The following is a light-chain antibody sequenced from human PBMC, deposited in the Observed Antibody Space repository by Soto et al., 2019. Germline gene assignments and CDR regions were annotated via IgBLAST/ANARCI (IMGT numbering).Light chain of an antibody. CDR1: QSVSGY. V-gene: IGKV3-11*01. Sequence: EIVLTQSPATLSLSPGERATLSCRASQSVSGYLAWYQHKPGQAPRLLIYDASNRATGIPARFSGSGSVTASTLTISSLEPEDFAVYYCQHRSNWPVTFGQGTKLEIK. CDR2: DAS. J-gene: IGKJ2*01. CDR3: QHRSNWPVT.